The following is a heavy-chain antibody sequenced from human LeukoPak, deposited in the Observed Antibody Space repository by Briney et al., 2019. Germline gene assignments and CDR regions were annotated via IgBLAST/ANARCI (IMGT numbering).Heavy chain of an antibody. D-gene: IGHD3-16*02. Sequence: GGSLRLSCAASGFTVSSNYMSWVRQAPGKGLEWVSVIYSGGSTYYADSVKGRFTISRDNSKNTLYLQMNSLRAEDTAVYYCAREPATIMITFGGVIEYAFDIWGQGTMVTVSS. CDR3: AREPATIMITFGGVIEYAFDI. CDR2: IYSGGST. J-gene: IGHJ3*02. CDR1: GFTVSSNY. V-gene: IGHV3-66*01.